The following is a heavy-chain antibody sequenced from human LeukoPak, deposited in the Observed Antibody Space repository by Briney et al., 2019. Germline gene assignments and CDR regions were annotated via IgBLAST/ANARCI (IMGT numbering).Heavy chain of an antibody. D-gene: IGHD2-15*01. Sequence: PSETLSLTCNVSGGSISSSTFYWGWIRQPPGKGLEWIGSIYYSGSTYYNPSLKSRVTISVDTSKNQFSLKLSSVTAADTAVYYCARDRRSGYCSGGSCSYYFDYWGQGTLVTVSS. J-gene: IGHJ4*02. V-gene: IGHV4-39*07. CDR3: ARDRRSGYCSGGSCSYYFDY. CDR2: IYYSGST. CDR1: GGSISSSTFY.